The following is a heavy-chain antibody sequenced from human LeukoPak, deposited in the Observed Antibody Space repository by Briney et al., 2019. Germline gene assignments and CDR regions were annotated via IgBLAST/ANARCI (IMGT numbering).Heavy chain of an antibody. V-gene: IGHV1-8*01. CDR1: GYTFTSYD. J-gene: IGHJ6*02. Sequence: ASVKVSCKASGYTFTSYDINWVRQATGQGLEWMGWMNPNSGNTGYAQKFQGRVTMTEDTSTDTAYMELSSLRSEDTAVYYCATESVVVTAIGYYYGMDVWGQGTTVTVSS. D-gene: IGHD2-21*02. CDR2: MNPNSGNT. CDR3: ATESVVVTAIGYYYGMDV.